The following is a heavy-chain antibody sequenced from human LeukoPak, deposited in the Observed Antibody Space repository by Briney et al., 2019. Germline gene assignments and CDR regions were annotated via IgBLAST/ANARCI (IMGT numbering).Heavy chain of an antibody. CDR1: GYTFTSYD. J-gene: IGHJ4*02. V-gene: IGHV1-3*01. CDR2: INAGNGNT. D-gene: IGHD4-17*01. CDR3: ARSKGGGYGDHYLSPN. Sequence: GASVKVSCKASGYTFTSYDINWVRQATGQRLEWMGWINAGNGNTKYSQKFQGRVTITRDTSASTAYMELRSLRSDDTAVYYCARSKGGGYGDHYLSPNWGQGTLVTVSS.